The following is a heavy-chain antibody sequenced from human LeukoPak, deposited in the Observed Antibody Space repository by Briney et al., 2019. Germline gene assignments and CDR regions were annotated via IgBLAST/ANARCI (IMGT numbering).Heavy chain of an antibody. CDR3: AKGRVRGVIIDFDY. V-gene: IGHV3-53*01. CDR1: GFTVSSNY. J-gene: IGHJ4*02. CDR2: IYSGGST. Sequence: GGSLRLSCAASGFTVSSNYMSWVRQAPGKGLEWVSVIYSGGSTYYADSVKGRFTISRDNSKNTLYLQMNSLRAEDTAVYYCAKGRVRGVIIDFDYWGQGTLVTVSS. D-gene: IGHD3-10*01.